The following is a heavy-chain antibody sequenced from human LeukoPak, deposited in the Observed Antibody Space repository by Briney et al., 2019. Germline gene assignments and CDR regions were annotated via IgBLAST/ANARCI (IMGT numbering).Heavy chain of an antibody. V-gene: IGHV3-21*01. Sequence: GGSLRLSCAASGFTFSSYSMNCVRQAPGEGLEWGSSISSRRSYIYSEDSVKGRFNISRDNAKNHLYLQLNSLSAEDPAVYYCAELGITMIGGVWGKGTTVTISS. CDR3: AELGITMIGGV. CDR2: ISSRRSYI. D-gene: IGHD3-10*02. J-gene: IGHJ6*04. CDR1: GFTFSSYS.